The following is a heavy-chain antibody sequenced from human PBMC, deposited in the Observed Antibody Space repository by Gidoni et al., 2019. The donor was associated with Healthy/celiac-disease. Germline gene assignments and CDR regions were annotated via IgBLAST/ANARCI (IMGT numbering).Heavy chain of an antibody. D-gene: IGHD6-13*01. Sequence: EVQLVESGGGLVKPGGSLRLSCAASGFTFSSYSMNWVRQAPGKGLEWVSSISSSSSYIYYADSVKGRFTISRDNAKNSLYLQMNSLRAEDTAVYYCARDWIAAADLYYYYGMDVWGQGTTVTVSS. CDR1: GFTFSSYS. CDR3: ARDWIAAADLYYYYGMDV. CDR2: ISSSSSYI. J-gene: IGHJ6*02. V-gene: IGHV3-21*01.